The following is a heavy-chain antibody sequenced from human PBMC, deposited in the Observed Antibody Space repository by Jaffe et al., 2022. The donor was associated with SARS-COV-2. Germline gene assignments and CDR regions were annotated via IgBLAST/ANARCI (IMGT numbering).Heavy chain of an antibody. Sequence: QVQIVQSGAEVKKPGASVKVSCKASGYTFTNYAMHWVRQVPGQRLEWMGWINTGNGDTQYSQKFQGRVTFTRDTSANTVYMELSRLMSEDTAVYFCARDLKGVVEAAPYNWFDPWGQGTLVTVSS. CDR2: INTGNGDT. CDR3: ARDLKGVVEAAPYNWFDP. CDR1: GYTFTNYA. J-gene: IGHJ5*02. V-gene: IGHV1-3*04. D-gene: IGHD2-15*01.